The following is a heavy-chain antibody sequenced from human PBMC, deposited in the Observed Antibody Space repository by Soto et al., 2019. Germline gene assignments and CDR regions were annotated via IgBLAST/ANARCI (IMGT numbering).Heavy chain of an antibody. V-gene: IGHV1-69*13. CDR1: GGTFSSYA. Sequence: ASVKVSCKASGGTFSSYAISWVRQAPGQGLEWMGGIIPIFGTANYAQKFQGRVTITADESTSTAYMELSSLRSEDTAVYYCARDYGDIVATIPAFDIWGQGTMVTVSS. D-gene: IGHD5-12*01. CDR3: ARDYGDIVATIPAFDI. J-gene: IGHJ3*02. CDR2: IIPIFGTA.